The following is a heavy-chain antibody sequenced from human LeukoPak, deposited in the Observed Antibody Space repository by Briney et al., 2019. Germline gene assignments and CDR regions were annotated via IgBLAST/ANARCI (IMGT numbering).Heavy chain of an antibody. Sequence: GGSLRLSCAASGFTFSSYWMHWVRQAPGKGLVWVSRINSDGSSTSYADSVKGRFTISRDNAKNTLYLQMNSLRAEDTAVYYCAKGMYSSGWFNSDAFDIWGQGTMVTVSS. D-gene: IGHD6-19*01. V-gene: IGHV3-74*01. CDR2: INSDGSST. CDR1: GFTFSSYW. CDR3: AKGMYSSGWFNSDAFDI. J-gene: IGHJ3*02.